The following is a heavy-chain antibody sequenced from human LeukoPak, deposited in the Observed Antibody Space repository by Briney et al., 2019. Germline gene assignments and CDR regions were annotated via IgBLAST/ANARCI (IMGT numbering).Heavy chain of an antibody. CDR1: GGTFSSYA. CDR3: AREYSSSAAFDY. J-gene: IGHJ4*02. D-gene: IGHD6-6*01. CDR2: IIPIFGIA. V-gene: IGHV1-69*13. Sequence: SVKVSCKASGGTFSSYAISWVRQAPGQGLEWMGGIIPIFGIANYAQKFQGRVTITADESTSTAYMELSSLRSEDTAVYYCAREYSSSAAFDYWGQGTLVTVSS.